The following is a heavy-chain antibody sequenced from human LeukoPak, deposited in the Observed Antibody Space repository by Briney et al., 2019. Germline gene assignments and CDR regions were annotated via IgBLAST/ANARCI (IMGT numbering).Heavy chain of an antibody. CDR3: AIDPNWGTHS. CDR1: GFTFSTYT. Sequence: PGGSLRLSCAASGFTFSTYTMYWVRHPPGKRLEWVSIIGSSGGGIHYADSVKGRFTISRDNSKNARYLQMNSLRVEDTAVYYCAIDPNWGTHSWGQGVLVTVSS. J-gene: IGHJ4*02. D-gene: IGHD7-27*01. V-gene: IGHV3-23*01. CDR2: IGSSGGGI.